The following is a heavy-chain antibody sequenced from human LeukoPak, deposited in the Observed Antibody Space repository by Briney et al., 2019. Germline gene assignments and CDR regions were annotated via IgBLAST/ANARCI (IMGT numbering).Heavy chain of an antibody. CDR3: ARAGGFGGSHFDY. CDR2: INPNSGDT. D-gene: IGHD3-10*01. J-gene: IGHJ4*02. V-gene: IGHV1-2*02. Sequence: GASVKVSCKASGYTFSGYYMHWVRQAPGQGLEWMGWINPNSGDTIYAQKFQGRVTITADKSTSTAYMELSSLRSEDTAVYYCARAGGFGGSHFDYWGQGTLVTVSS. CDR1: GYTFSGYY.